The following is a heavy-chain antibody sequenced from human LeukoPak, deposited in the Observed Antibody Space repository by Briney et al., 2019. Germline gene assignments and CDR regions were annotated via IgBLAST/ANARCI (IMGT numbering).Heavy chain of an antibody. V-gene: IGHV4-4*07. D-gene: IGHD5-12*01. CDR1: GDSISYFY. J-gene: IGHJ4*02. CDR3: ARAGGYDEWVDY. Sequence: SETLSLTCSVSGDSISYFYWSWIRQAAGKGLEWIGRMSSSGNNDYNASLKSRVTMSVDTSKNQFSLKLSSVTAADTAVYYCARAGGYDEWVDYWGQGTLVTVSS. CDR2: MSSSGNN.